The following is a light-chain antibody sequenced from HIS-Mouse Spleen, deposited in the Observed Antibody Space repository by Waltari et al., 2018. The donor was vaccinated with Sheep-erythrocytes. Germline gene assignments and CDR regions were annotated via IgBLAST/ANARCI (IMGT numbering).Light chain of an antibody. CDR2: DVS. V-gene: IGLV2-11*01. Sequence: QSALTQLRSVSGSPGQSVTISCPGTSSDVGGYDFVSRYQQHPGKAPKLMIYDVSKRPSGVPDRFSGSKSGNTASLTISGLQAEDEADYYCCSYAGSYNHVFATGTKVTVL. CDR3: CSYAGSYNHV. J-gene: IGLJ1*01. CDR1: SSDVGGYDF.